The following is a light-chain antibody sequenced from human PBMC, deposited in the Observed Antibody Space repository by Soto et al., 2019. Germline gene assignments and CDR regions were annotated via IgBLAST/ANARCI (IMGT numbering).Light chain of an antibody. CDR3: AAWDDRLSGSNYV. J-gene: IGLJ1*01. CDR2: SNN. Sequence: QSVLTQPPSASGTPGQRVTIACSGSSSNIGSNYVYWYHQLPVTAPRLLIYSNNQRTSGVPDRVSGSKSGTSASLAISGLRSEDEADYYCAAWDDRLSGSNYVFGTGTKVTVL. CDR1: SSNIGSNY. V-gene: IGLV1-47*02.